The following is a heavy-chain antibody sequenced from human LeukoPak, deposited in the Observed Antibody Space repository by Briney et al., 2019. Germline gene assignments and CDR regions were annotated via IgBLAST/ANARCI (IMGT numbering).Heavy chain of an antibody. CDR3: ARQRRHSNSWRAEYFHH. V-gene: IGHV4-39*01. J-gene: IGHJ1*01. Sequence: SETLSLTCTVSGGSVSSSDSYWVWVRQPPGKGLEWVGSIYYGGTTYSNPSLKSRLTISADTSKNQFSLHLTSVTAADTAVYYCARQRRHSNSWRAEYFHHWGQGTLVTVS. CDR2: IYYGGTT. CDR1: GGSVSSSDSY. D-gene: IGHD6-13*01.